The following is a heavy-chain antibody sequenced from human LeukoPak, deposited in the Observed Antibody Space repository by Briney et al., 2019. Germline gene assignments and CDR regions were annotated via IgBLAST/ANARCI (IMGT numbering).Heavy chain of an antibody. V-gene: IGHV1-2*02. CDR1: GYTFSGYY. CDR3: AKGRVVAGSKSLTYHWFAP. J-gene: IGHJ5*02. Sequence: GASVKVSCKASGYTFSGYYIHWVRQAPGQGREWMGWINPNSGGTKYAQNFQGRVTMSRDTSISTAYMGLSRLRSDATAVYYCAKGRVVAGSKSLTYHWFAPWGQGTLVTVSS. CDR2: INPNSGGT. D-gene: IGHD6-19*01.